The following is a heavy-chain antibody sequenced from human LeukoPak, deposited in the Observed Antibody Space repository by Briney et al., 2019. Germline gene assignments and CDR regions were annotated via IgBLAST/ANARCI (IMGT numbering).Heavy chain of an antibody. J-gene: IGHJ6*03. CDR3: ARPRPPYLGYSSSRYYYYYYMDV. V-gene: IGHV4-39*01. D-gene: IGHD6-6*01. Sequence: SETLSLTCTVSGGSISSSSYYWGWIRQPPGKGLEWIGSIYYSGSTYYNPSLKSRVTISVDTSKNQFSLKLSSVTAADTAVYYCARPRPPYLGYSSSRYYYYYYMDVWGKGTTVTVSS. CDR1: GGSISSSSYY. CDR2: IYYSGST.